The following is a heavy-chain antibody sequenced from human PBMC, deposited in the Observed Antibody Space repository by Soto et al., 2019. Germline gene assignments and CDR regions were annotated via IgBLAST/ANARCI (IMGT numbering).Heavy chain of an antibody. D-gene: IGHD6-19*01. CDR3: ARATDSSGWVVASPFCLELQNYYYYGMDV. CDR1: GGTFSSYA. J-gene: IGHJ6*02. CDR2: IIPIFGTA. V-gene: IGHV1-69*01. Sequence: QVQLVQSGAEVKKPGSSVKVSCKASGGTFSSYAISWVRQAPGQGLEWMGGIIPIFGTANYAQKFQGRVTITADESTSTAYMGLSSLRSEDTAVYYCARATDSSGWVVASPFCLELQNYYYYGMDVWGQGTTVTVSS.